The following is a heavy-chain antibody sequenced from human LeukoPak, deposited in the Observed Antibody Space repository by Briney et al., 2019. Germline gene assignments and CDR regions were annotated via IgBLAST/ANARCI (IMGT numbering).Heavy chain of an antibody. J-gene: IGHJ4*02. CDR1: EFTFSTYA. V-gene: IGHV3-23*01. CDR3: ARKLAMVAAPFDF. CDR2: ISAGGGIT. Sequence: GGSLRLSCAASEFTFSTYAMSWVSQAPGKGLEWVSIISAGGGITFYADSVKGRFTISRDNSKNTLYLQMNSLGAEDTAVYYCARKLAMVAAPFDFWGQGALVTVSS. D-gene: IGHD2-15*01.